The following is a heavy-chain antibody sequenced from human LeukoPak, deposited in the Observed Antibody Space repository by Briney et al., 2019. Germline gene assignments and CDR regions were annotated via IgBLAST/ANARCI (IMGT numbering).Heavy chain of an antibody. CDR1: GFAFSSYW. Sequence: GGSLRLSYAASGFAFSSYWMHWVRQVPGKGLVWVSRINTDGTSTNYTDSVKGRFTISRDNAKNTLHLQMNSLRAEDTAVYYCTREGAYGSGIYGAGDYWGQGTLVTVSS. J-gene: IGHJ4*02. V-gene: IGHV3-74*01. D-gene: IGHD3-10*01. CDR3: TREGAYGSGIYGAGDY. CDR2: INTDGTST.